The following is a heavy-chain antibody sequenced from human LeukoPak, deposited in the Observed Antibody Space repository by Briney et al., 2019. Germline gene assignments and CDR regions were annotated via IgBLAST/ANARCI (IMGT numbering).Heavy chain of an antibody. CDR1: GFTFSSYA. V-gene: IGHV3-23*01. J-gene: IGHJ5*02. CDR2: ISGSGGST. CDR3: AKDIIWNSSDKVNWFDP. Sequence: PGGSLRLSCAASGFTFSSYAMSWVRQAPGKGLEWVSAISGSGGSTYYADSVKGRFTISRDNSKNTLYLQMNSLRAEDTAVYYCAKDIIWNSSDKVNWFDPWGQGTLVTVSS. D-gene: IGHD6-19*01.